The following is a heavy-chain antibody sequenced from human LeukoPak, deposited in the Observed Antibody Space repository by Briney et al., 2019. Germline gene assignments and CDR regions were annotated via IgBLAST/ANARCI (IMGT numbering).Heavy chain of an antibody. J-gene: IGHJ4*02. D-gene: IGHD1-26*01. CDR3: ARDQVDAGSYFAFFDY. V-gene: IGHV1-2*02. CDR1: GYTSTGYY. Sequence: GASVKVSCKASGYTSTGYYIHWVRQAPGQGPEWMGWIYPHSGGTNYAQKFRGRVTMTRDTSISTAYMELSRLRSDDTAVYYCARDQVDAGSYFAFFDYWGQGTLVTVSS. CDR2: IYPHSGGT.